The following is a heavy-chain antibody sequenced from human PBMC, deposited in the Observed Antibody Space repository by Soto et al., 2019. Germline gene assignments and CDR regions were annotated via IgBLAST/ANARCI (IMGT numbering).Heavy chain of an antibody. J-gene: IGHJ4*02. CDR3: EKGPGGGSMHTYYFDY. CDR2: ISWNSGSI. Sequence: GGSLRLSCAASGFTFDDYAMHWGRQARGKGLEWVSGISWNSGSIGYADSVKGRFTISRDNAKNSLYLQMNSLRAEDTALYYCEKGPGGGSMHTYYFDYWGQGTLVNVSS. V-gene: IGHV3-9*01. D-gene: IGHD2-8*02. CDR1: GFTFDDYA.